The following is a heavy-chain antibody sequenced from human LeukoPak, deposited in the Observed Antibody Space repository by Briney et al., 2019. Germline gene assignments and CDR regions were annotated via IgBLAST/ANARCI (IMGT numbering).Heavy chain of an antibody. J-gene: IGHJ4*02. V-gene: IGHV3-33*01. Sequence: GGSLRLSCAASGFTFSSYGMHWVRQAPGKGLEWVAVIWYDGSNKYYADSVKGRFTISRDNSKNTLYLQMNSLRAEDTAVYYCARDIVKQQLPRNFDYWGQGTLVTVSS. CDR2: IWYDGSNK. D-gene: IGHD6-13*01. CDR1: GFTFSSYG. CDR3: ARDIVKQQLPRNFDY.